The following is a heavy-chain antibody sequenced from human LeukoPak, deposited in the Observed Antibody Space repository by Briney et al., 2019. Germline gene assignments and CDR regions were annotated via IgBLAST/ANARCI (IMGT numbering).Heavy chain of an antibody. CDR2: IYSGGSR. J-gene: IGHJ4*02. V-gene: IGHV3-53*01. D-gene: IGHD6-19*01. Sequence: GGSLRLSCAASGFTVSSNYMSWVRQAPGKGLEWVSVIYSGGSRYYADSVKGRFTISRDNSKNTMYLQMNSLRAEDTAVYYCARGRVGYSSGWYDYWGQGTLVTVSS. CDR1: GFTVSSNY. CDR3: ARGRVGYSSGWYDY.